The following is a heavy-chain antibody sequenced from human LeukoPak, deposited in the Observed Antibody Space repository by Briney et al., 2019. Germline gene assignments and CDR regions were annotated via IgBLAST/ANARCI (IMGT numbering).Heavy chain of an antibody. J-gene: IGHJ6*03. CDR3: ASLVAKGPYYYYYMDV. CDR2: ISAYNGNT. V-gene: IGHV1-18*01. CDR1: GYTFTSYG. Sequence: ASVKVSCKASGYTFTSYGISWVRQAPGQGLEWMGWISAYNGNTNYAQKFQGRVTITADESTSTAYMELSSLRSEDTAVYYCASLVAKGPYYYYYMDVWGKGTTVTVSS. D-gene: IGHD2-15*01.